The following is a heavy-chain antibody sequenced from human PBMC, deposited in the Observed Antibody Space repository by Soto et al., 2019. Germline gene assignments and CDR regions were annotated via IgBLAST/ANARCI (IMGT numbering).Heavy chain of an antibody. D-gene: IGHD6-6*01. CDR2: ISGSGTTI. CDR3: AEGLSSK. CDR1: GFTFISYE. Sequence: WGSLRLSCAASGFTFISYEINWVRQAPVKGLEWVSYISGSGTTIHYADSVKGRFTISRDNAKNSLYLQMDSLRAEDTAVYYCAEGLSSKGGQGTLVTVSS. J-gene: IGHJ4*02. V-gene: IGHV3-48*03.